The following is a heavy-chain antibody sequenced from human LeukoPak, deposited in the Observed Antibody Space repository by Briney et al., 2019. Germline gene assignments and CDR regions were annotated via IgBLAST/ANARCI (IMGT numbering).Heavy chain of an antibody. CDR1: GFTFSSYG. Sequence: GGSLRLSCAASGFTFSSYGMHWVRQAPGKGLEWVAFIRYDGSNKYYADSVKGRFTISRDNSKNTLYLQMNSLRAEDTAVYYCARDATNTPTNIDYWGQGTLVTVSS. D-gene: IGHD5-24*01. J-gene: IGHJ4*02. CDR3: ARDATNTPTNIDY. V-gene: IGHV3-30*02. CDR2: IRYDGSNK.